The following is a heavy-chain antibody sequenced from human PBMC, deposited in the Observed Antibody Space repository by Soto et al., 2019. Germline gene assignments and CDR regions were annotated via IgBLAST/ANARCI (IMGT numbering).Heavy chain of an antibody. V-gene: IGHV4-39*01. CDR3: ARLGYTYGNLDY. J-gene: IGHJ4*02. Sequence: PSETLSLTCTVSGGSISSRGYYWGWIRQPPGKGLEWIGTIYYSGSTYYNPSLKSRVTISVDRSKNQFSLKLSSVTAADTAVYYCARLGYTYGNLDYWGQGTLVTVSS. CDR2: IYYSGST. D-gene: IGHD5-18*01. CDR1: GGSISSRGYY.